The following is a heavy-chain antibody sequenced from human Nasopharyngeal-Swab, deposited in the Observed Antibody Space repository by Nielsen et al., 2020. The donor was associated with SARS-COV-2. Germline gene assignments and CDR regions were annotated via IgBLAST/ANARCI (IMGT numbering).Heavy chain of an antibody. V-gene: IGHV3-74*01. J-gene: IGHJ4*02. CDR3: TRAYYFDS. CDR1: GFTFSSYW. Sequence: GALRLSCAASGFTFSSYWMHWVRQAPGKGLVWVARIKSDGSSTNYADSVKGRFTISRDNAKNTLYLQMNSLRAEDTAVYYCTRAYYFDSWGQGTLVTVSS. CDR2: IKSDGSST.